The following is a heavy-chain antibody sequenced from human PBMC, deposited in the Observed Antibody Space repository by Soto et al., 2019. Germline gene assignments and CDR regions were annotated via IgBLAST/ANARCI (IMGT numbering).Heavy chain of an antibody. CDR2: IDYNGVT. V-gene: IGHV4-39*01. Sequence: QVQLQESGPGLVKPSETLSLTCTVSGGSIYRSGYYWGWIRQPPGRGLEWIGNIDYNGVTYSNPSLKRRVSISRDTSKNLFSLKLTSVTAPDTALYYCGKVLVGATGHTDSDSWGPGTLVAVSS. J-gene: IGHJ4*02. D-gene: IGHD2-15*01. CDR1: GGSIYRSGYY. CDR3: GKVLVGATGHTDSDS.